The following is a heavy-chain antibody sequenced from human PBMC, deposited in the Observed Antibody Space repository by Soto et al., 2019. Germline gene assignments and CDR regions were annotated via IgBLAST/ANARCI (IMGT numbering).Heavy chain of an antibody. V-gene: IGHV4-30-4*01. CDR1: GDSISNLDYF. Sequence: SETLSLTCSVSGDSISNLDYFWALIRQPPGQALEYIGYIYKSATTYYNPSFESRVAISVDKSKSQFSLNVTSVTAADTAVYFCARGRYCLTGRCFPNWFDSWGQGALVTVSS. J-gene: IGHJ5*01. D-gene: IGHD7-27*01. CDR2: IYKSATT. CDR3: ARGRYCLTGRCFPNWFDS.